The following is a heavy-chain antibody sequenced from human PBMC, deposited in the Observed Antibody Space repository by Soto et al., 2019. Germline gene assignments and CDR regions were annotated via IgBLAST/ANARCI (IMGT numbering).Heavy chain of an antibody. Sequence: PSETLSLTCAVSSGSISSRNGWSWIRQPPGKGLEWIGEINHSGSTNYNPSLKSRVTISVDTPKNQFSLKLSSVTAADTAVYYCAELAAAEQKDWGQGALVTVSS. V-gene: IGHV4-4*02. CDR1: SGSISSRNG. D-gene: IGHD6-13*01. CDR2: INHSGST. CDR3: AELAAAEQKD. J-gene: IGHJ4*02.